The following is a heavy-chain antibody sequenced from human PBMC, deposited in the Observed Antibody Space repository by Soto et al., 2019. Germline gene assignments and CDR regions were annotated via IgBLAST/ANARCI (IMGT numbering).Heavy chain of an antibody. CDR2: ISGSGGST. CDR3: AKDYVWFDP. J-gene: IGHJ5*02. D-gene: IGHD3-16*01. V-gene: IGHV3-23*01. Sequence: AGSLRLSCAASGVSFSSYAMSWVRQAPGKGLEWVSAISGSGGSTYYADSVKGRYTISRDNSKNTLYLQMNSLRAEDTAVYYCAKDYVWFDPGGQGTLVTVSS. CDR1: GVSFSSYA.